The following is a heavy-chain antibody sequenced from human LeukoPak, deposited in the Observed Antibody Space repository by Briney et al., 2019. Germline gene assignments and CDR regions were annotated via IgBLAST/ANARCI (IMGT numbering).Heavy chain of an antibody. CDR2: INHSGST. J-gene: IGHJ4*02. CDR3: ARDTAVLLWFGELTPYFDY. D-gene: IGHD3-10*01. V-gene: IGHV4-34*01. Sequence: PSETLSLTCAVYGGSFSGYYWSWIRQPPGKGLEWIGEINHSGSTNYNPSLKSRVTISVDTSKNQFSLKLSSVTAADTAVYYCARDTAVLLWFGELTPYFDYWGQGTLVTVSP. CDR1: GGSFSGYY.